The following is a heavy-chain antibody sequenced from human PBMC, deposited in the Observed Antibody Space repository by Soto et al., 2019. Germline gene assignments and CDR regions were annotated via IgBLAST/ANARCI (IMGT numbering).Heavy chain of an antibody. CDR3: ARESGSYHLDY. J-gene: IGHJ4*02. V-gene: IGHV3-33*01. D-gene: IGHD1-26*01. CDR2: IWFDGSND. CDR1: GFTFSSNG. Sequence: QVQLVESGGGVVQPGRSLRLSCAASGFTFSSNGMHWVRQAPGKGLEWVAVIWFDGSNDYYADSVKGRFTISRDNSKNTLYLQMNSLRAEDTAVYYCARESGSYHLDYWGQGTLVTVSS.